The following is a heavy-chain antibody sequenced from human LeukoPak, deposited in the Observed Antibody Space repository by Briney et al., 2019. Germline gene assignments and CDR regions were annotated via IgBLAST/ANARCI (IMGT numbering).Heavy chain of an antibody. Sequence: SGGSLRLSCAASGFTFSSYSMNWVRQAPGKGLEWVSYISSSSSAIYYADSVKGRFTISRDNAKNSLYLQMNSLRAEDTAVYYCARVMITFGGVIGDFDYWGQGTLVTVSS. V-gene: IGHV3-48*04. CDR3: ARVMITFGGVIGDFDY. CDR1: GFTFSSYS. J-gene: IGHJ4*02. D-gene: IGHD3-16*02. CDR2: ISSSSSAI.